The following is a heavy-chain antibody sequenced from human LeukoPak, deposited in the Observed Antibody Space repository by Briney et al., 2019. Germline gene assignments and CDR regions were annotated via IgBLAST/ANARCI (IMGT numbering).Heavy chain of an antibody. Sequence: PGGSLRLSCAASGFTFSSYAMSWVRQAPGKGLEWVAVISYDGSNKYYADSVKGRFTISRDNSKNTLYLQMNSLRAEDTAVYYCAKMELTGDGEPFDYWGQGTLVTVSS. J-gene: IGHJ4*02. CDR2: ISYDGSNK. D-gene: IGHD7-27*01. CDR1: GFTFSSYA. V-gene: IGHV3-30*18. CDR3: AKMELTGDGEPFDY.